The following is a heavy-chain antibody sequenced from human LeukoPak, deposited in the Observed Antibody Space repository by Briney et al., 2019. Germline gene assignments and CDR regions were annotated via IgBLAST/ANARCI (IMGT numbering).Heavy chain of an antibody. D-gene: IGHD3-10*01. CDR1: GGSISSYY. Sequence: SETLSLTCTASGGSISSYYWSWIRRPPGKGLEWIGYIYYSGSTSYNPSLKSRVAISLDTSKNQFSLKLTSVTAADTAVYYCAGIHPGDLWGQGTMVTVSS. CDR2: IYYSGST. J-gene: IGHJ3*01. V-gene: IGHV4-59*01. CDR3: AGIHPGDL.